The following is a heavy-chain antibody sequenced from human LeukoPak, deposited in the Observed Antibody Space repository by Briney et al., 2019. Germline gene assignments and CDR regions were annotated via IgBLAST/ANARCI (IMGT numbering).Heavy chain of an antibody. V-gene: IGHV3-48*04. CDR3: ARDRYGSGSSFDY. J-gene: IGHJ4*02. CDR1: GFTFNRYS. Sequence: GGFLRLSCAASGFTFNRYSMNWVRQAPGKGLEWVSYISSSNSAIYYADSVQGRFTISRDNAKNSLYLQMNSLRAEDTAVYYCARDRYGSGSSFDYWGQGTLVTVSS. D-gene: IGHD3-10*01. CDR2: ISSSNSAI.